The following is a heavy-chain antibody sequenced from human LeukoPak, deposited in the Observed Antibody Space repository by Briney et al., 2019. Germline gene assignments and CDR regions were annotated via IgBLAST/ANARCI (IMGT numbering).Heavy chain of an antibody. Sequence: GGSLRLSCAASGFTFSSYWMSWVRQAPGKGLEWVANIKQDGSEKYYVDSVKGRFTISRDNAKNSLYLQMNSLRAEDTAVYYCARVKRSSSWYDEGAFDIWGQGTMVTVSS. CDR2: IKQDGSEK. J-gene: IGHJ3*02. CDR3: ARVKRSSSWYDEGAFDI. V-gene: IGHV3-7*01. CDR1: GFTFSSYW. D-gene: IGHD6-13*01.